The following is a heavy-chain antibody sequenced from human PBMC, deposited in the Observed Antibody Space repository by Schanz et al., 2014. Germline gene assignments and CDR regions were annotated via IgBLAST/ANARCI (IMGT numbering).Heavy chain of an antibody. V-gene: IGHV3-23*04. CDR2: ISASGGST. D-gene: IGHD7-27*01. CDR3: AKYGGELGVSFEY. CDR1: GFTFSGYA. Sequence: EVQLVESGGGLVQPGGSLRLSCAASGFTFSGYAMTWVRQAPGKGLEWVSAISASGGSTYYADSVKGRFTISRDNSKNTLYLQMNSLRAEDTAVYYCAKYGGELGVSFEYWGQGTLVTVSS. J-gene: IGHJ4*02.